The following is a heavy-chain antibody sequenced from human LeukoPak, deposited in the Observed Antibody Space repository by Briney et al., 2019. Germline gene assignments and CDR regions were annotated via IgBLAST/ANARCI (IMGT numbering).Heavy chain of an antibody. V-gene: IGHV4-59*01. CDR1: GGSISSYY. J-gene: IGHJ4*02. D-gene: IGHD3-9*01. CDR3: ARDFETNLDY. Sequence: SETLSLTCTVSGGSISSYYWSWIRQPPGKGLEWIGYIYYSGSTNYNPSLKSRVTISVDTSKNQFSLKLSPVTAADTAVYYCARDFETNLDYWGQGTLVTVSS. CDR2: IYYSGST.